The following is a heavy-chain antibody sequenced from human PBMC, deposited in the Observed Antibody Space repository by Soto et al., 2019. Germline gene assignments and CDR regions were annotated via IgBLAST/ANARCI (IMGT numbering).Heavy chain of an antibody. D-gene: IGHD6-13*01. CDR1: GDSASSNSAA. CDR3: AGARSTWGSTWYFDY. Sequence: SQTLSLTCAISGDSASSNSAAWNWIRQSPSRGLEWLGRTYYRSKWYNDYAVSVKSRITINPDTSKNQFSLQLNSVTPEDTAVYYCAGARSTWGSTWYFDYWAQGTLVTVSS. V-gene: IGHV6-1*01. CDR2: TYYRSKWYN. J-gene: IGHJ4*02.